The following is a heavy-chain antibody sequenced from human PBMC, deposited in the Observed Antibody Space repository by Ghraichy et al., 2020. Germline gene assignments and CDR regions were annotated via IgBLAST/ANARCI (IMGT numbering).Heavy chain of an antibody. CDR2: TYYRSKWYN. V-gene: IGHV6-1*01. D-gene: IGHD3-16*02. Sequence: SQTLSLTCAISGDSVSSNSAAWNWIRQSPSRGLEWLGRTYYRSKWYNDYAVSVKSRITINPDTSKNQFSLQLNSVTPEDTAVYYCARESYDYIWGSYRYPGGLVDYWGQGTLVTVSS. J-gene: IGHJ4*02. CDR1: GDSVSSNSAA. CDR3: ARESYDYIWGSYRYPGGLVDY.